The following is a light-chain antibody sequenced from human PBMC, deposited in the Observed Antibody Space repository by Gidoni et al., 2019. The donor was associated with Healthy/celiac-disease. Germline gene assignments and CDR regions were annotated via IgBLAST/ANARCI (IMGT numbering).Light chain of an antibody. Sequence: EIVLTQSPATLSLSPGERDTLSCRASQSVSSYLAWYQQKPGQAPRLLIYDSSNRATGIPARFSGSGSGTVFTLTISSLEPEDFAVYYCQQRSNWQITFGKXTRLEIK. CDR3: QQRSNWQIT. CDR1: QSVSSY. J-gene: IGKJ5*01. V-gene: IGKV3-11*01. CDR2: DSS.